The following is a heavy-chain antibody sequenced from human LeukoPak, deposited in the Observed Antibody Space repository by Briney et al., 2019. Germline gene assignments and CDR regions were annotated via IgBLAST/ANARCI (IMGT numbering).Heavy chain of an antibody. J-gene: IGHJ4*02. CDR3: AKDPGVVVVAATLDY. CDR2: IQYDGSNK. CDR1: GFTFSRFG. D-gene: IGHD2-15*01. V-gene: IGHV3-30*02. Sequence: PGGSLRLSCAASGFTFSRFGMHWVRQAPGKGLEWVAFIQYDGSNKYYADSVKGRFTISRDNSKNTLYLQMNSLRAEDTAVYYCAKDPGVVVVAATLDYWGQGTLVTVSS.